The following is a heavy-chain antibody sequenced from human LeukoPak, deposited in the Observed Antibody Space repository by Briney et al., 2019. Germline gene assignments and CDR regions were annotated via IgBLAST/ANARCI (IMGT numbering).Heavy chain of an antibody. CDR3: ARDTGYCSSTSCYWSWEGYGVDV. V-gene: IGHV3-21*01. CDR2: ISSSSSYI. D-gene: IGHD2-2*01. Sequence: GGSLRLSCAASGFTFSSYSMNWVRQAPGKGLEWVSSISSSSSYIYYADSVKGRFTISRDNAKNSLYLQMNSLRAEDTAVYYCARDTGYCSSTSCYWSWEGYGVDVWGKGTTVTVSS. CDR1: GFTFSSYS. J-gene: IGHJ6*04.